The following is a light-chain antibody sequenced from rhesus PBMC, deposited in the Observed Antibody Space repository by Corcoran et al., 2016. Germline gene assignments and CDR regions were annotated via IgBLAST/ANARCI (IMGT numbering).Light chain of an antibody. Sequence: QVILTQSPATLSLSPGERATLSCRASQSVSSYFAWYQQKPGQAPRLLIYGASSRATGIPDRFSGSGSGTDFTLNISSLEPEDVGVYHCYQHSSGYSFGQGTKVEIK. CDR1: QSVSSY. CDR2: GAS. V-gene: IGKV3-10*01. J-gene: IGKJ2*01. CDR3: YQHSSGYS.